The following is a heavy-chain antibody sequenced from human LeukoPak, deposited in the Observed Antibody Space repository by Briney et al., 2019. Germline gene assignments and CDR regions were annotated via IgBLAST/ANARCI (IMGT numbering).Heavy chain of an antibody. CDR2: IIPVYGAP. CDR1: GGTFSSSA. J-gene: IGHJ4*02. D-gene: IGHD4-17*01. Sequence: SVKVSCKXSGGTFSSSAINWVRQAPGQGLERMGRIIPVYGAPKFAQKFQGRVTITTDESTRTAYMELSSLRSEDTAMYYCASKYGDYAPYHFDNWGQGTLVTVSS. V-gene: IGHV1-69*05. CDR3: ASKYGDYAPYHFDN.